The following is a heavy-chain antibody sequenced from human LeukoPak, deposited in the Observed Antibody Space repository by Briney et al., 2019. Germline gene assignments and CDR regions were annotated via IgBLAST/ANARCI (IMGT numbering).Heavy chain of an antibody. CDR3: ARSPRIIKGMAAARHPDS. J-gene: IGHJ4*02. V-gene: IGHV4-4*08. CDR2: VYTRPST. CDR1: GGSISRYY. D-gene: IGHD6-25*01. Sequence: PSETLSLTCTVSGGSISRYYWSWIRQPPGKGLEWIGHVYTRPSTKYNPSLQSRVAMSVDTANNLLFLRLSSVTAADTAIYYCARSPRIIKGMAAARHPDSWGQGTLDSVSS.